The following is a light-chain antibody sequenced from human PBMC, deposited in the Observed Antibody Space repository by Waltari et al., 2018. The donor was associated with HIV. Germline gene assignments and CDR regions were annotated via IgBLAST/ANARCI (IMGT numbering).Light chain of an antibody. CDR1: QSVGNN. CDR2: VAS. CDR3: QQRSSWPPSIT. Sequence: EIVLTQSPATLSVSPGEGATLPCRASQSVGNNLAWYQQKPGLAPRLLIYVASNSATGIPARFSGSGSGTDFTLTISRLEAEDFAVYYCQQRSSWPPSITFGQGTRLEIK. J-gene: IGKJ5*01. V-gene: IGKV3-11*01.